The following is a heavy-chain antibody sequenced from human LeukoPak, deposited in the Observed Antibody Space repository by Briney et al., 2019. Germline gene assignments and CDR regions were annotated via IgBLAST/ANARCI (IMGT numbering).Heavy chain of an antibody. D-gene: IGHD6-6*01. J-gene: IGHJ4*02. CDR1: GGSISSYY. V-gene: IGHV4-4*07. Sequence: SETLSLTCTVSGGSISSYYWSWIRQPAGKGLEWNGRIYTSGSTNYNPSLKSRVTMSVDTSKNQFSLKLSSVTAADTAVYYCARGSPEYSSPSGDYWGQRTLVTVSS. CDR3: ARGSPEYSSPSGDY. CDR2: IYTSGST.